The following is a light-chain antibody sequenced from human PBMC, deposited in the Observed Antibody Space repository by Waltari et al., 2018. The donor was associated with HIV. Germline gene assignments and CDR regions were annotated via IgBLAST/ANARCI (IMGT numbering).Light chain of an antibody. Sequence: EVVMTQSPATLSVSPGDRATLSCRASQNVRSNLAWYQQTPGQPPRLLIYGASTRAAGIPARFSASGSGTEFTLTISSLQSEDFAVYYCQQYTYWPPYTFGQGTKLEIK. CDR3: QQYTYWPPYT. CDR2: GAS. CDR1: QNVRSN. V-gene: IGKV3-15*01. J-gene: IGKJ2*01.